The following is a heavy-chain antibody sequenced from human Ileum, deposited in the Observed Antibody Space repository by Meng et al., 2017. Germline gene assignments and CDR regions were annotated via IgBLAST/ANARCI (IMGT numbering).Heavy chain of an antibody. V-gene: IGHV3-11*01. Sequence: GGSLRLSCSTSGFTFSDFHMSWIRQAPGKGLEWVSHISGNGDYTYYADSVKGRLTISRDNTKNSVYLQMSNLRAEDTALYYCARDGYSGGWYPYYFDYWGQGTLVTVSS. CDR3: ARDGYSGGWYPYYFDY. J-gene: IGHJ4*02. CDR1: GFTFSDFH. D-gene: IGHD6-19*01. CDR2: ISGNGDYT.